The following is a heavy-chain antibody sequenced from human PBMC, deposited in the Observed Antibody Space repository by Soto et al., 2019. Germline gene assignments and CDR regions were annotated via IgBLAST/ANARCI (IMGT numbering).Heavy chain of an antibody. D-gene: IGHD6-19*01. CDR3: ARAGGLGAVAADY. Sequence: QLQLQESGSGLVKPSQTLSLTCAVSGVSISSGGYSWSWIRQPPGKGLEWIGYIYHSGRTYYNPSLTSRVTISVDRSKNQFSLKLSSVTAADTAVYYCARAGGLGAVAADYWGQGTLVTVSS. V-gene: IGHV4-30-2*01. CDR1: GVSISSGGYS. J-gene: IGHJ4*02. CDR2: IYHSGRT.